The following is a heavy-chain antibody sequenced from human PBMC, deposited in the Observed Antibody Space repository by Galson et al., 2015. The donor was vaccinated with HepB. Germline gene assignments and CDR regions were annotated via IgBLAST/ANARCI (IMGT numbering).Heavy chain of an antibody. J-gene: IGHJ4*02. D-gene: IGHD3-10*01. CDR2: TYYRSKWYN. CDR1: GDSVSSNSAA. V-gene: IGHV6-1*01. CDR3: ARDTVTMVRGVSIHRELYSYYFVY. Sequence: CAISGDSVSSNSAAWNWIRRSPSRGLEWLGRTYYRSKWYNDYAVSVKSRITINPDTSKNQFSLQLNSVTPEDTAVYYCARDTVTMVRGVSIHRELYSYYFVYWGQGTLVTVSS.